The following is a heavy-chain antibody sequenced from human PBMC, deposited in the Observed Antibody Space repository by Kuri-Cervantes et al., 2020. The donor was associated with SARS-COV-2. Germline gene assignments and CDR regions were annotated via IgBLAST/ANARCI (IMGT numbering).Heavy chain of an antibody. CDR1: GFTFSSFS. D-gene: IGHD3-22*01. V-gene: IGHV3-30*18. CDR2: ISYDGSNK. CDR3: AYDSSAFHFDY. Sequence: GESLKISCAASGFTFSSFSMNWVRQAPGKGLEWVAVISYDGSNKYYTDSVKGRFTISRDNSKNTLYLQMNSLRAEDTAVYYCAYDSSAFHFDYWGQGTLVTVSS. J-gene: IGHJ4*02.